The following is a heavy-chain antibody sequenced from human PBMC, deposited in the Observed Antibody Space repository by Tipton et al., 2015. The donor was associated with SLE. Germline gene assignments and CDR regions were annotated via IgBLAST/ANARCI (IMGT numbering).Heavy chain of an antibody. J-gene: IGHJ5*02. Sequence: TLSLTCTVSGGSISSSSYYWGWIRQPPGKGLEWIGSIYYSGSTNYNPSLKSRVTISVDTSKNQFSLKLSSVTAADTAVYYCARARLQSAHNWFDPWGQGTLVTVSS. CDR1: GGSISSSSYY. CDR3: ARARLQSAHNWFDP. CDR2: IYYSGST. D-gene: IGHD4-11*01. V-gene: IGHV4-39*07.